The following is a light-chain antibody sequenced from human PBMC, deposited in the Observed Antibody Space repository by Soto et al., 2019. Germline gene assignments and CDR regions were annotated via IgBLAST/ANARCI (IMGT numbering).Light chain of an antibody. J-gene: IGLJ2*01. CDR3: CSYAGSSTARVV. V-gene: IGLV2-23*01. Sequence: QSALTQPASVSGSPGQSITISCTGTSSDVGSYNLVSWYQQHPGKAPKLMIYEGSKLPSGVSNRFSGSKSGNTASLTISGLQAEDEADYYCCSYAGSSTARVVFGGGTKLTVL. CDR2: EGS. CDR1: SSDVGSYNL.